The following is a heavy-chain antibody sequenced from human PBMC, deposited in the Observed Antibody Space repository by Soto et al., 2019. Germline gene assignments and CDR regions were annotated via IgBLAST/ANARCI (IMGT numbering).Heavy chain of an antibody. CDR3: ARVQGLPSIAVAGPLAG. D-gene: IGHD6-19*01. J-gene: IGHJ4*02. Sequence: QVQLVQSGAEVKKPGSSVKVSCKASGGTFSSYAISWVRQAPGQGLEWMGGIIPIFGTANYAQKFQGRVTITADESTSTDYMELSSLRSEDTAVYYCARVQGLPSIAVAGPLAGWGQGTLVTVSS. V-gene: IGHV1-69*01. CDR1: GGTFSSYA. CDR2: IIPIFGTA.